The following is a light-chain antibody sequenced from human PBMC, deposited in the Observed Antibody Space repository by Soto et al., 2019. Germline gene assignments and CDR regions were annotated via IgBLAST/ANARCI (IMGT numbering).Light chain of an antibody. Sequence: EIVLTQSPVTLSLSPGERATLSCRASQGVSNYLVCYQQKPGQAPRLLIYDASSRATGIPAKFSGSGPATDFTLTISSLQSEDFAVYYCQQYNSWPPITFGQGTRLEI. V-gene: IGKV3D-11*01. CDR3: QQYNSWPPIT. J-gene: IGKJ5*01. CDR2: DAS. CDR1: QGVSNY.